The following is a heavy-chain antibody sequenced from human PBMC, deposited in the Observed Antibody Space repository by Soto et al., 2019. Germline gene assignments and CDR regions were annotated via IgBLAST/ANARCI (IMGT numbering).Heavy chain of an antibody. CDR1: GGSVSSGSYY. D-gene: IGHD3-3*01. CDR3: ARVKSPEYYDFWSGYSPDFDY. CDR2: IYYSGST. Sequence: SETLSLTCTVSGGSVSSGSYYWSWIRQPPGKGLEWIGYIYYSGSTNYNPSLKSRVTISVDTSKNQFSLKLSSVTAADTAVYYCARVKSPEYYDFWSGYSPDFDYWGQGTLVTVSS. V-gene: IGHV4-61*01. J-gene: IGHJ4*02.